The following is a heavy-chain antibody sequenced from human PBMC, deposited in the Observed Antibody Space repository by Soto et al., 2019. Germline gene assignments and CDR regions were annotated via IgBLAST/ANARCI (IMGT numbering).Heavy chain of an antibody. D-gene: IGHD3-10*01. J-gene: IGHJ4*02. CDR3: ARDQPSYYGSGSPDY. CDR1: GYTFTSYY. CDR2: INPSGGST. V-gene: IGHV1-46*03. Sequence: QVQLVQSGAEVKKPGASVKVSCKASGYTFTSYYMHWVRQAPGQGLEWMGIINPSGGSTSYAQKFQGSVTMTRDTSTSRVYMDLSSLRSEDTAVYYCARDQPSYYGSGSPDYWGQGTLVTVSS.